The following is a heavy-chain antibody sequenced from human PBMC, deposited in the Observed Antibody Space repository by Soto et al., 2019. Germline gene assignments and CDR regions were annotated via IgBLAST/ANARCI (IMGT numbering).Heavy chain of an antibody. J-gene: IGHJ6*02. Sequence: PSETLSLTCAVYGGSFSGYYWSWIRQPPGKGLEWIGEINHSGNTNYNPSLKSRATVSVDTSKNQFPLKLSSVTAADTAVYYCASSNIAAAGFYYYGMDVWGRGTTVTVSS. CDR1: GGSFSGYY. V-gene: IGHV4-34*01. D-gene: IGHD6-13*01. CDR3: ASSNIAAAGFYYYGMDV. CDR2: INHSGNT.